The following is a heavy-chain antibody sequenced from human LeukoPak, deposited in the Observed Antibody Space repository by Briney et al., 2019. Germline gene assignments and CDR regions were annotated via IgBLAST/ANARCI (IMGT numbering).Heavy chain of an antibody. D-gene: IGHD2-15*01. CDR1: GGSVSSGSYY. Sequence: PSETLSLTCTVSGGSVSSGSYYWSWIRQHPGKGLEWIGYIYYIGSTYYNPSLKSRVTISVDTSKNQFSLKLSSVTAADTAVYYCARVLCSGGSCAQTFDYWGQGTLVTVSS. V-gene: IGHV4-31*03. J-gene: IGHJ4*02. CDR2: IYYIGST. CDR3: ARVLCSGGSCAQTFDY.